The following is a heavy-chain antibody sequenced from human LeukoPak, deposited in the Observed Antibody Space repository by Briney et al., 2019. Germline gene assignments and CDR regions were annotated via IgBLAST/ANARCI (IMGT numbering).Heavy chain of an antibody. D-gene: IGHD2-2*01. V-gene: IGHV3-23*01. CDR3: AKEGDIVVVPAAEFDY. J-gene: IGHJ4*02. Sequence: GGSLRLSCAASGFTFSSYAMSWVRQAPGKGLEWVSAISGSGGSTYYADSVKGRFTISRDNSKNTLHLQMNSLRAEDTAVYYCAKEGDIVVVPAAEFDYWGQGTLVTVSS. CDR2: ISGSGGST. CDR1: GFTFSSYA.